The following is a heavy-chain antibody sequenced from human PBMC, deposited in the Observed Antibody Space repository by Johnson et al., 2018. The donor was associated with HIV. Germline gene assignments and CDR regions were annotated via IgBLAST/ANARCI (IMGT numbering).Heavy chain of an antibody. CDR2: IGTTGDT. CDR3: AKDPGIAAAEDAFDI. V-gene: IGHV3-13*01. Sequence: VQLVESGGGVVQPGRSLRLSCAASGFTFSNYDMHWVRQVTGKGLEWVSSIGTTGDTYYPGSVKGRFTISRDNSRNTLYLQMNSLRAEDTAVYYCAKDPGIAAAEDAFDIWGQGTMVTVSS. CDR1: GFTFSNYD. J-gene: IGHJ3*02. D-gene: IGHD6-13*01.